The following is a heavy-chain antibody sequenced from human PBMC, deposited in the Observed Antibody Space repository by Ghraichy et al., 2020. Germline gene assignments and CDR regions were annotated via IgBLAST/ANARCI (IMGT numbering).Heavy chain of an antibody. CDR2: ISEDSKYI. Sequence: GESLNTSCAGSGFTFSTYRMTWVRQAPGKGLEWVSSISEDSKYIYYADSLKGRFTISRDNAKNSLYLQVKSLRAEDTAVYYCARDRDFYTSGNYYGGYFDLWGRGTLVTVSS. V-gene: IGHV3-21*01. J-gene: IGHJ2*01. CDR1: GFTFSTYR. CDR3: ARDRDFYTSGNYYGGYFDL. D-gene: IGHD3-10*01.